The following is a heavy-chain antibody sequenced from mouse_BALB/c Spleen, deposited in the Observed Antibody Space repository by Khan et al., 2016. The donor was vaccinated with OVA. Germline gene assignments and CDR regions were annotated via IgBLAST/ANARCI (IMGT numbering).Heavy chain of an antibody. V-gene: IGHV5-4*02. CDR3: TRGGYGVFGY. J-gene: IGHJ3*01. CDR1: GFTFSDYY. D-gene: IGHD2-14*01. Sequence: EVELVESGGGLVKPGGSLKLSCAASGFTFSDYYMYWVRQTPEKRLEWVATISDGGSYTYYPDSVKGRFTISRDNAKNNLYLQMSSLKSEDRARYYCTRGGYGVFGYWGQGTLVTVSA. CDR2: ISDGGSYT.